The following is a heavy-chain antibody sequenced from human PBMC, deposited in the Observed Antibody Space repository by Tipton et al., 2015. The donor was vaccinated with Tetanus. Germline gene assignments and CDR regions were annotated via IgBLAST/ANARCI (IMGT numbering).Heavy chain of an antibody. CDR1: GYSFNTYG. J-gene: IGHJ4*02. CDR2: IDTNTATP. Sequence: QLVQSGSELKKPGASVKVSCKASGYSFNTYGLNWVRQAPGQGLEFMGWIDTNTATPTYAQCFTGRFVFSLDTSVSTAYLQINSLKAEDSATYYCGTYYSSTYYLVRPFDCWGQGTQVTVSS. V-gene: IGHV7-4-1*02. D-gene: IGHD2-2*01. CDR3: GTYYSSTYYLVRPFDC.